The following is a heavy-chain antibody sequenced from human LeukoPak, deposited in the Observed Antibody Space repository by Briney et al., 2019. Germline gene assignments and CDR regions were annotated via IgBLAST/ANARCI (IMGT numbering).Heavy chain of an antibody. CDR1: GGSISSYY. D-gene: IGHD2-2*02. V-gene: IGHV4-4*07. CDR2: IYTSGST. CDR3: ARDGGPDVKLGYCSSTSCYTSDGSLDY. Sequence: PSETLSLTCTVSGGSISSYYWSWIRQPAGKGLEWIGRIYTSGSTNYNPSLKSRVTMSVDTSKNQFSLKLSSVTAADTAVYYCARDGGPDVKLGYCSSTSCYTSDGSLDYWGQGTLVTVSS. J-gene: IGHJ4*02.